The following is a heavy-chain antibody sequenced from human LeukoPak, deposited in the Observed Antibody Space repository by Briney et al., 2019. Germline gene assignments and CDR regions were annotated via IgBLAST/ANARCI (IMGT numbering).Heavy chain of an antibody. CDR2: IYYTGST. J-gene: IGHJ4*02. V-gene: IGHV4-39*01. Sequence: KPSETPSLTCTVSGGSISSSGYYWGWIRQPPGKGPEWVGSIYYTGSTNYNPSLKSRVTMFEDKSKNQFSLRLYSVTVADTAVYYCARHFAYSSSSYFDYWGQGSLVTVSS. D-gene: IGHD6-6*01. CDR1: GGSISSSGYY. CDR3: ARHFAYSSSSYFDY.